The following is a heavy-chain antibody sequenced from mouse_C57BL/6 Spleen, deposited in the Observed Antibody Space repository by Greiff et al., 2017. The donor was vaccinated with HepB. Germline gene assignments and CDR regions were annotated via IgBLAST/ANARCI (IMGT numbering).Heavy chain of an antibody. J-gene: IGHJ1*03. Sequence: DVKLVESGGGLVKPGGSLKLSCAASGFTFSSYAMSWVRQTPEKRLEWVATISDGGSYTYYPDNVKGRFTISRDNAKNNLYLQMSHLKSEDTAMYYGARRPYYYGSRHWYFDVWGTGTTVTVSS. CDR1: GFTFSSYA. CDR2: ISDGGSYT. V-gene: IGHV5-4*03. CDR3: ARRPYYYGSRHWYFDV. D-gene: IGHD1-1*01.